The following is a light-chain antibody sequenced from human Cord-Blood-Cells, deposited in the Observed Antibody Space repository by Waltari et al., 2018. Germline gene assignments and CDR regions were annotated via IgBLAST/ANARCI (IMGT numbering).Light chain of an antibody. V-gene: IGKV3-11*01. J-gene: IGKJ4*01. CDR1: QSVRSY. CDR3: QQRSNWPPLT. CDR2: DAS. Sequence: EIVLTPSPATLSLSPGERTTLSCRARQSVRSYLAWSQQKPGQAPRLLIYDASNRATGIPARFSGSGSGTDFTLTISSLEPEDFAVYYCQQRSNWPPLTFGGGTKVEIK.